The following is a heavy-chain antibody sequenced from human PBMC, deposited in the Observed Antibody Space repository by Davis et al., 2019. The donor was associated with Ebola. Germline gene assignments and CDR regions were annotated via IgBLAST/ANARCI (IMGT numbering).Heavy chain of an antibody. Sequence: SLKISCAASGFTFDDYAMHWVRQAPGKGLEWVSGISWNSGSIGYADSVKGRFTISRDNAKNSLYLQMNSLRAEDTAVYYCARGDFWSGYYMYYYYYYGMDVWGQGTTVTVSS. D-gene: IGHD3-3*01. CDR2: ISWNSGSI. J-gene: IGHJ6*02. CDR1: GFTFDDYA. V-gene: IGHV3-9*01. CDR3: ARGDFWSGYYMYYYYYYGMDV.